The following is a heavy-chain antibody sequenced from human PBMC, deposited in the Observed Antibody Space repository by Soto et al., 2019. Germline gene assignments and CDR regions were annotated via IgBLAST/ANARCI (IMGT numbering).Heavy chain of an antibody. CDR1: GGSISTYY. J-gene: IGHJ5*02. D-gene: IGHD6-6*01. V-gene: IGHV4-59*08. Sequence: PSETLSLTCTVSGGSISTYYWSWIRQPPGKGLEWIGYIQYRGSTNYNPSLKSRVTMSVDTSKDQFSLKLSSVTAADTALYYCARHVGSIPTRPWWFAPWGQGTLVTVSS. CDR2: IQYRGST. CDR3: ARHVGSIPTRPWWFAP.